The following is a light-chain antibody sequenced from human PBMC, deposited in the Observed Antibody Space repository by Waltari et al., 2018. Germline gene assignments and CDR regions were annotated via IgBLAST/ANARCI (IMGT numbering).Light chain of an antibody. CDR2: EED. CDR3: QAWDSRTETTEGV. V-gene: IGLV3-1*01. CDR1: NLGDKY. Sequence: SSALTQPPSVSVSPGQTASITCSGDNLGDKYVCWYQQKPGQSPVLVIYEEDKRPSGIPGRFSGSNSGNTATLTISGTQGMDEADYYCQAWDSRTETTEGVFGGGTKLTVL. J-gene: IGLJ2*01.